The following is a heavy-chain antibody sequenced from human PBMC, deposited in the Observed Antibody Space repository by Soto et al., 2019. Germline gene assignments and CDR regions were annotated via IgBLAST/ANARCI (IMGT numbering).Heavy chain of an antibody. J-gene: IGHJ4*02. CDR2: IHPKRVGT. Sequence: QVQLVQSGTDVKKPGASVKVSCRSSGFTFTDYYFYWVRQAPARGLEWMGGIHPKRVGTGYAQKFQGRVTMTRDTSMRTLYMEVTSLTSDDTAVYYWARDGDSHMVEFDYWGQGTLVSVSS. D-gene: IGHD3-10*01. CDR3: ARDGDSHMVEFDY. CDR1: GFTFTDYY. V-gene: IGHV1-2*02.